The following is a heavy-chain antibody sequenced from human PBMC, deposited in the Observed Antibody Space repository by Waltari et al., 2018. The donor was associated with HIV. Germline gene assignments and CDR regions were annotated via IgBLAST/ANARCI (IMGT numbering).Heavy chain of an antibody. CDR3: ARSSVPVGPLYGMDV. D-gene: IGHD6-19*01. CDR1: GFTFRSFS. Sequence: EMQLVESGGGLVKPGGSLRLSCAASGFTFRSFSMNWVRRAPGKGMEWVSSISTASTYRYYGDSVKGRFTISRDNAKNSLYLQMNSLRAEDTAVYFCARSSVPVGPLYGMDVWGQGTTVTVAS. V-gene: IGHV3-21*01. CDR2: ISTASTYR. J-gene: IGHJ6*02.